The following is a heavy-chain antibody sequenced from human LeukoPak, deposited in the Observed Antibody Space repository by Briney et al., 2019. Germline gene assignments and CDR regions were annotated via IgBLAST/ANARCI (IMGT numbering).Heavy chain of an antibody. CDR3: ARDSYYHDSSGPLTTGYDY. V-gene: IGHV3-21*01. CDR2: ISSSSSYI. CDR1: GFTFSSYS. J-gene: IGHJ4*02. D-gene: IGHD3-22*01. Sequence: GSLRLSCAASGFTFSSYSMNWVRQAPGKGLEWVSSISSSSSYIYYADSVKGRFTISRDNAKNSLYLQMNSLRAEDTAVYYCARDSYYHDSSGPLTTGYDYWGQGTLVTVSS.